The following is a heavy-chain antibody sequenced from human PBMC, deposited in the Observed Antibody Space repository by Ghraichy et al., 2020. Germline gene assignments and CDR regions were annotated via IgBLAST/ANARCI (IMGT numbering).Heavy chain of an antibody. D-gene: IGHD6-19*01. Sequence: GGSLRLSCAASGFTFSSYGMHWVRQAPGKGLEWVAVIWFDGSEKYHADSVKARFTISRDNSKNTLYLQMTSLRAEDTAVYYCAKADSSGWSFDHWGQGTLVTVSS. CDR1: GFTFSSYG. V-gene: IGHV3-33*06. CDR2: IWFDGSEK. CDR3: AKADSSGWSFDH. J-gene: IGHJ4*02.